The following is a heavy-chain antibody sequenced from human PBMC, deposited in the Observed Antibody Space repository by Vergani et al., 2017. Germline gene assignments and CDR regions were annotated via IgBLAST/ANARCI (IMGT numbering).Heavy chain of an antibody. CDR2: INHMGST. CDR1: GGSFSGYY. Sequence: QVQLQQWGAGLLKPSETLSLTCAVYGGSFSGYYWSWIRQPPGKGLEWIGEINHMGSTNYTPSLKRRVTISVDTSKNQFSLKLSSVTAADTAVYYCARARLMWYDSSGYYSGYYYMDVWGKGTTVTVSS. J-gene: IGHJ6*03. V-gene: IGHV4-34*01. CDR3: ARARLMWYDSSGYYSGYYYMDV. D-gene: IGHD3-22*01.